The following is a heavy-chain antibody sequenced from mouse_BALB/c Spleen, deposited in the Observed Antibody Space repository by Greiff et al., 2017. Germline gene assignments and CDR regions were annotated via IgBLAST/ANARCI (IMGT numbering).Heavy chain of an antibody. V-gene: IGHV1S41*01. CDR3: AREGDLYAMDY. Sequence: DLVKPGASVKLSCKASGYTFTSYWINWIKQRPGQGLEWIGRIAPGSGSTYYNEMFKGKATLTVDTSSSTAYIQLSSLSSEDSAVYFCAREGDLYAMDYWGQGTSVTVSS. CDR1: GYTFTSYW. CDR2: IAPGSGST. D-gene: IGHD3-3*01. J-gene: IGHJ4*01.